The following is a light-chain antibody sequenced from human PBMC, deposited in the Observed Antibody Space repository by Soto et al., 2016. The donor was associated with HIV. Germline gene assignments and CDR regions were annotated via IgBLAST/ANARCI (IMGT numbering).Light chain of an antibody. Sequence: SSELTQDPVVSVALGQTVRITCQGDSLRSYYASWYQQKPGQAPLLVIYGKNNRPSGIPDRFSGSRSVNTASLTITGAQAQDEADYYCNSRGITDNHNFVFGTGTKVTVL. V-gene: IGLV3-19*01. CDR2: GKN. CDR1: SLRSYY. CDR3: NSRGITDNHNFV. J-gene: IGLJ1*01.